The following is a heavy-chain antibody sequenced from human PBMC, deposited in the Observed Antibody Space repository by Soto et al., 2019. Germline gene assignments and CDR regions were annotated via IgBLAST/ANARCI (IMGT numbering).Heavy chain of an antibody. CDR2: ISGSGGST. CDR1: GFTFSSYA. J-gene: IGHJ6*02. D-gene: IGHD6-19*01. Sequence: GGSLRLSCAASGFTFSSYAMSWVRPAPGKGLEWVSAISGSGGSTYYADSVKGRFTISRDNSKNTLYLQMNSLRAEDTAVYYCAKSPGWAVAGPLGFWGQGTTVTVSS. CDR3: AKSPGWAVAGPLGF. V-gene: IGHV3-23*01.